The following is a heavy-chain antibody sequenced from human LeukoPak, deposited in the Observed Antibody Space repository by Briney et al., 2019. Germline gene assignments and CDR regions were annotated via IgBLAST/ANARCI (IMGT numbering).Heavy chain of an antibody. V-gene: IGHV3-21*01. Sequence: GGSLRLSCAASGFTFSSYSMNWVPQAPGKGLEWVSSISSSSSYIYYADSVKGRFTIARDNAKNSLYLQMNSLRAEDTAVYYCARDRTGIAARYFDYWGQGTLVTVSS. CDR2: ISSSSSYI. D-gene: IGHD6-6*01. CDR1: GFTFSSYS. J-gene: IGHJ4*02. CDR3: ARDRTGIAARYFDY.